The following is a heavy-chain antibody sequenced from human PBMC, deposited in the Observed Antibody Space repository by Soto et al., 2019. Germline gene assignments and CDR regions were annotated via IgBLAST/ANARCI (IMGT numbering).Heavy chain of an antibody. CDR3: ARASGLSIYNWFDP. V-gene: IGHV4-59*01. CDR1: HGSTDGFY. CDR2: IYFSGST. D-gene: IGHD6-6*01. J-gene: IGHJ5*02. Sequence: SETLSLTCSVSHGSTDGFYWNWIRQSPEKGLEWIGQIYFSGSTIYSPTFKSRVTLSVDSSKNQVALRLTSVTAADSAVYFCARASGLSIYNWFDPWGQGILVTVSS.